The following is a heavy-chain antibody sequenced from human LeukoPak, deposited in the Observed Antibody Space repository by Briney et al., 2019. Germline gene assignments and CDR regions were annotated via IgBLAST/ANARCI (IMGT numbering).Heavy chain of an antibody. J-gene: IGHJ4*02. CDR3: ARVRLDHYYGSGSPNYCFDY. V-gene: IGHV1-46*01. Sequence: ASVKVSCKASGYTFTSYYMHWVRQAPGQGLEWMGIINPSGGSTSYAQKFQGRVTMTRDTSTSTVYMELSSLRSEDTAAYYCARVRLDHYYGSGSPNYCFDYWGQGTLVTVSS. CDR1: GYTFTSYY. CDR2: INPSGGST. D-gene: IGHD3-10*01.